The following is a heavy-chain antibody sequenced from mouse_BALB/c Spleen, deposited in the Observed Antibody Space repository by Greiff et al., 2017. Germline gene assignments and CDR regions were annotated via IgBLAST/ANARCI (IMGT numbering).Heavy chain of an antibody. CDR1: GFNIKDYY. V-gene: IGHV14-1*02. Sequence: VQLQQSGAELVRPGALVKLSCKASGFNIKDYYMHWVKQRPEQGLEWIGWIDPENGNTIYDPKFQGKASITADTSSNTAYLQLSSLTSEDTAVYYCARVTTVGPFAHWGQGTLVTVSA. J-gene: IGHJ3*01. D-gene: IGHD1-1*01. CDR3: ARVTTVGPFAH. CDR2: IDPENGNT.